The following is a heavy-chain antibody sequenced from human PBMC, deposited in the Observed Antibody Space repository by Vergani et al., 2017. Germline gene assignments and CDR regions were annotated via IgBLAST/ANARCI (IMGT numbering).Heavy chain of an antibody. CDR2: IIPMFGTT. D-gene: IGHD3-10*01. J-gene: IGHJ6*04. CDR1: GGTFGRHA. V-gene: IGHV1-69*12. Sequence: QFQLVQSCNEVKKPGSSVKISCEASGGTFGRHAISWVRQAPGAGLEWMGGIIPMFGTTSYPQKFQGRVTISADASTRTVYMEVSSLSVEDTALYYCAREKYGPGSDPVYFYYGMDVWGEGTTVTVSS. CDR3: AREKYGPGSDPVYFYYGMDV.